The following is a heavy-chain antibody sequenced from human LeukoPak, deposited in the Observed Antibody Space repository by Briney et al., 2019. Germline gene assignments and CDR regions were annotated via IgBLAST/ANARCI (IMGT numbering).Heavy chain of an antibody. Sequence: ASVKVSCKVSGYTLTELSMHWVRQAPGKGLEWMGGFDPEDGETIYAQKFQGRVTMTEDTSTDTAYMELSSLRSEDTAVYYCARDERGYGDYWFVYWGQGTLVTVSS. D-gene: IGHD4-17*01. J-gene: IGHJ4*02. CDR2: FDPEDGET. CDR1: GYTLTELS. CDR3: ARDERGYGDYWFVY. V-gene: IGHV1-24*01.